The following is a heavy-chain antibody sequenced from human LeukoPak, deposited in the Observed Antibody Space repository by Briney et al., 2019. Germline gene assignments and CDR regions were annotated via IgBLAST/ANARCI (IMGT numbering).Heavy chain of an antibody. J-gene: IGHJ5*02. D-gene: IGHD6-13*01. V-gene: IGHV3-66*01. Sequence: GGSLRLSCAASGFTVSNYMSWVRQAPGKGLEWVSVIYTGGGTYYADSVKGRFTISRDNSKNTLYLQMNSLRAEDTAVYYCAKTGLIAAAGTWWFDPWGQGTLVTVSS. CDR1: GFTVSNY. CDR2: IYTGGGT. CDR3: AKTGLIAAAGTWWFDP.